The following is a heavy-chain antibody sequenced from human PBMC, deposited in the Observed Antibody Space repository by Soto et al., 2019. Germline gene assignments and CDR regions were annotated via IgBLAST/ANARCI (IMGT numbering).Heavy chain of an antibody. J-gene: IGHJ4*02. V-gene: IGHV3-23*01. CDR2: IRGRGATT. Sequence: GGPLRLSCAASDCNLSSYGMSWVRQPPGKGLEWVSTIRGRGATTYYADSVKGRFTISRDDSKNTLYLQMNSLRVDDTAVYFCAKDVNYDVLAGYYYYWGQGTRVTVSS. D-gene: IGHD3-9*01. CDR1: DCNLSSYG. CDR3: AKDVNYDVLAGYYYY.